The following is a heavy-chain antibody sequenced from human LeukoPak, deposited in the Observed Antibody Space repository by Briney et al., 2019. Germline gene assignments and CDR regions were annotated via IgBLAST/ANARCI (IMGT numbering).Heavy chain of an antibody. V-gene: IGHV4-34*01. D-gene: IGHD3-22*01. CDR1: GGSFSGYY. CDR2: INHSGST. Sequence: PSETLSLTCAVYGGSFSGYYWSWNRQPPGKGLEWIGEINHSGSTNYNPSLKSRVTISVDTSKNQFSLKLSSVTAADTAVYYCARGQDSSGYYGDFDYWGQGTLVTVSS. CDR3: ARGQDSSGYYGDFDY. J-gene: IGHJ4*02.